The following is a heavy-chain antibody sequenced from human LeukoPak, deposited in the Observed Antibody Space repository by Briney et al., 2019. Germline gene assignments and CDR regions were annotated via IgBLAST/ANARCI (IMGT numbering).Heavy chain of an antibody. CDR2: IYHSGST. CDR3: ATLTTVVTAYYFDH. D-gene: IGHD4-23*01. V-gene: IGHV4-4*09. CDR1: GGSISSYY. Sequence: SQTLSLTCTVSGGSISSYYWSWIRQPPGKGLEWIGYIYHSGSTDYNPSLKSRVTISVDTSKSQFSLKLTSVTAADTAVYYCATLTTVVTAYYFDHWGQGTLVTVSS. J-gene: IGHJ4*02.